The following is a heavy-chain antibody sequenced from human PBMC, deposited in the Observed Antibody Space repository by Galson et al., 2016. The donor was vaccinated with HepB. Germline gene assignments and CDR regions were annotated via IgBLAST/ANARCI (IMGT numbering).Heavy chain of an antibody. J-gene: IGHJ5*02. CDR3: ARVFRPETLDL. Sequence: STFGMHWVRQAPGKGLEWVAVIWHDGTNRYYSDSVKGRFTISRDNSNNTLYLQMNSLRVDDTAMYYCARVFRPETLDLWGQGTLVTVSS. D-gene: IGHD4-23*01. CDR1: STFG. CDR2: IWHDGTNR. V-gene: IGHV3-33*01.